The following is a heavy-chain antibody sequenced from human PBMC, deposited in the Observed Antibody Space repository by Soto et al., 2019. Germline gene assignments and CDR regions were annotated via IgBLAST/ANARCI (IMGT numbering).Heavy chain of an antibody. CDR2: IYYSGST. Sequence: SETLSLTCTVSGGSISSDYWSWIRQPPGKGLEWIGYIYYSGSTNYNPSLKSRVTISVDTSKNQFSLKLSSVTAADTAVYYCARDYMSSSWNQYGMDVWGQGTTVTVSS. V-gene: IGHV4-59*01. CDR3: ARDYMSSSWNQYGMDV. J-gene: IGHJ6*02. D-gene: IGHD6-13*01. CDR1: GGSISSDY.